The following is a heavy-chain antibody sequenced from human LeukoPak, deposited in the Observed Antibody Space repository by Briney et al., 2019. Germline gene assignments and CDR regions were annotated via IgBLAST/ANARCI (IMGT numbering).Heavy chain of an antibody. CDR3: AITADYYDSSGPPQGFDP. CDR2: ISISGSSI. V-gene: IGHV3-48*04. D-gene: IGHD3-22*01. J-gene: IGHJ5*02. CDR1: GFILSSYS. Sequence: QSGGSLRLSCAASGFILSSYSMNWVRQAPGKGLEWVSYISISGSSIYYADSVKGRFTISRDNAKNSLHLQMNSLRAEDTAVYYCAITADYYDSSGPPQGFDPWGQGTLVTVSS.